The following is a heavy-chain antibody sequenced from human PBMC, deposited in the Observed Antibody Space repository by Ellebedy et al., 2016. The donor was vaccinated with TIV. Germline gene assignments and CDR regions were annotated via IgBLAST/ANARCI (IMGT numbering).Heavy chain of an antibody. CDR3: TRDLYDYGSGVPGY. Sequence: GESLKISCAASGFTFSSYWFHWVRQAPGKGPVWVSRISSRDTTVYADFVKGRFTISRDNAKNTLYLQMNSLTAEDTAVYYCTRDLYDYGSGVPGYWGQGTLVTVSS. CDR2: ISSRDTT. CDR1: GFTFSSYW. J-gene: IGHJ4*02. V-gene: IGHV3-74*01. D-gene: IGHD3-10*01.